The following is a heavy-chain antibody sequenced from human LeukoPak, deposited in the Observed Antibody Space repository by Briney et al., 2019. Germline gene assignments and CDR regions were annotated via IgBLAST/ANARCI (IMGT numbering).Heavy chain of an antibody. D-gene: IGHD2-15*01. CDR3: AKRAIVVVVAATPSIADY. V-gene: IGHV3-23*01. J-gene: IGHJ4*02. CDR1: GFTFSSYA. Sequence: GGSLRLSCAASGFTFSSYAMHWVRQAPGKGLEWVSAISGSGGSTYYADSVKGRFTISRDNSKNTLYLQMNSLRAEDTAVYYCAKRAIVVVVAATPSIADYWGQGTLVSVSS. CDR2: ISGSGGST.